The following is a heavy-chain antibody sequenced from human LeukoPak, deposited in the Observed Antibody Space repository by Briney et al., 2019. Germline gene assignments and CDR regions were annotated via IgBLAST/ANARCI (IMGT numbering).Heavy chain of an antibody. D-gene: IGHD3-3*01. J-gene: IGHJ5*02. CDR2: ISYDGSNK. V-gene: IGHV3-30*01. Sequence: PGGSLRLSCAASGFTFSSYAMHWVRQAPGKGLEWVAVISYDGSNKYYADSVKGRFTISRDNSKNTLYLQMNSLRAEDTAVYYCARADPPYYGFWSGYLNWFDPWGQGTLVTVSS. CDR1: GFTFSSYA. CDR3: ARADPPYYGFWSGYLNWFDP.